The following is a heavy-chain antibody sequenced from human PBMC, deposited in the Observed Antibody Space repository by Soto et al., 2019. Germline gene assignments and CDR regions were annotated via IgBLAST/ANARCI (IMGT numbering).Heavy chain of an antibody. V-gene: IGHV1-18*01. D-gene: IGHD1-26*01. Sequence: QVQLVQSGVEVKKPGASVKVSCKASGYTFTTYGISWVRQAPGQGLEWMGWISPYDGDTNYADTLQGRVTLTTDTSTTTAYMELRSLRSDDTAMYYCWRDHGASYQADSFDPWGQGTRVIVSS. CDR2: ISPYDGDT. J-gene: IGHJ5*02. CDR1: GYTFTTYG. CDR3: WRDHGASYQADSFDP.